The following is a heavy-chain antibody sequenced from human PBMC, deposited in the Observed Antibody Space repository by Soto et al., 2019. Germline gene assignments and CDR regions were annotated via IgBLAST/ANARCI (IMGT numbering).Heavy chain of an antibody. CDR3: AREGYCSGGSCYSVWFDP. J-gene: IGHJ5*02. D-gene: IGHD2-15*01. Sequence: QVQLVQSGAEVKKPGASVKVSCKASGYTFTGYYMHWVRQAPGQGLEWMGWINPNSGGTNYAQKFQGWVTMTRDTSISTAYMELSRLRSDDTAVYYWAREGYCSGGSCYSVWFDPWGQGTLVTVSS. CDR1: GYTFTGYY. V-gene: IGHV1-2*04. CDR2: INPNSGGT.